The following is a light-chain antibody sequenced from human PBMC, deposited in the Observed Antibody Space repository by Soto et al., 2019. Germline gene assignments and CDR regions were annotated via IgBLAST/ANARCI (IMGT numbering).Light chain of an antibody. Sequence: EIVLTQSPLSLAVTPGEPASISCRSSQSLLYSNGANYLDWYLQRPGQSPQVLIFLASNRASGVPDRFSGSGSGIDFTLTISRVEAEDVGIYYCMQALQARTFGPGTRVEFK. J-gene: IGKJ1*01. CDR1: QSLLYSNGANY. CDR2: LAS. CDR3: MQALQART. V-gene: IGKV2-28*01.